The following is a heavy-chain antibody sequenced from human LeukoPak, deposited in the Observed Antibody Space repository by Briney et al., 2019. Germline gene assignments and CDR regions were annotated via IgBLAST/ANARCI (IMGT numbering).Heavy chain of an antibody. CDR3: ARQGYADFSPRPFDY. Sequence: SETLSLTCTVSGGSISSYYWSWIRQPPGKGLEWIGSIYYSGSTYYNPSLKSRVTISVDTSKNQFSLKLRSVTAADTAVFYCARQGYADFSPRPFDYWGQGTLVTVSS. V-gene: IGHV4-39*01. CDR2: IYYSGST. CDR1: GGSISSYY. D-gene: IGHD4-17*01. J-gene: IGHJ4*02.